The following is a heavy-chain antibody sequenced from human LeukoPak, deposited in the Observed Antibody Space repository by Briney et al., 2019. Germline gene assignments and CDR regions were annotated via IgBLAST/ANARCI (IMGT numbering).Heavy chain of an antibody. CDR3: AGETGQGFYYFDY. V-gene: IGHV4-4*07. J-gene: IGHJ4*02. CDR2: IYTSGST. CDR1: GGSISSYY. Sequence: SETLSLTCTVSGGSISSYYWSWIRQPAGKGLEWIGRIYTSGSTNYNPSLKSRVTMSVDSCKNQFSLKLRSVTAADTAVYYCAGETGQGFYYFDYWGQGTLVTVSS.